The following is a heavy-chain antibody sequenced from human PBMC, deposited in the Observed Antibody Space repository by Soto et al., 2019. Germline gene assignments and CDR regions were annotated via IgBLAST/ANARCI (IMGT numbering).Heavy chain of an antibody. Sequence: PSETLSLTCTVSGGSVSSGSYYWSWIRQPPGKGLEWIGYIYYSGSTNYNPSLKSRVTISVDTSKNQFSLKLSSVTAADTAVYYCARGPVMDCSGGSCYSSWFDPWGQGTLVTVSS. D-gene: IGHD2-15*01. CDR3: ARGPVMDCSGGSCYSSWFDP. CDR2: IYYSGST. V-gene: IGHV4-61*01. J-gene: IGHJ5*02. CDR1: GGSVSSGSYY.